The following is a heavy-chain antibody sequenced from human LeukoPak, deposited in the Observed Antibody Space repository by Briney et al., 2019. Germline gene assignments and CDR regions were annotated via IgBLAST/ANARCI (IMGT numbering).Heavy chain of an antibody. CDR3: ARLEEMTTVSTSFDF. CDR2: IRSKPKSYAT. CDR1: GLFFSGSG. J-gene: IGHJ4*02. V-gene: IGHV3-73*01. Sequence: GGSLRLSCAASGLFFSGSGIHWVRQASGKGLEWIGRIRSKPKSYATAYAASVKGRFTVSRDDSKNTAYLRMDSLEAEDTAVYYCARLEEMTTVSTSFDFWGQGTLVTVSS. D-gene: IGHD5-24*01.